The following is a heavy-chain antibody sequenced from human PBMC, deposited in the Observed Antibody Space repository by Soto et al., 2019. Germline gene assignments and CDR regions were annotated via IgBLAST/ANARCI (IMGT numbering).Heavy chain of an antibody. Sequence: ASVKVSSKPSGYTFPSYYMHWVRQATGQGLEWMGGFDPEDGETIYAQKFQGRVTMTEDTSTDTAYMELSSLRSEDTAVYYCETDQVYGGDDAFDIWGQGTMVTVSS. CDR2: FDPEDGET. CDR1: GYTFPSYY. D-gene: IGHD3-10*01. J-gene: IGHJ3*02. V-gene: IGHV1-24*01. CDR3: ETDQVYGGDDAFDI.